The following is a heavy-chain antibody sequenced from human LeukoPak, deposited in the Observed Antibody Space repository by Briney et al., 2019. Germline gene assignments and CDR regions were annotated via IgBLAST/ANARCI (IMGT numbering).Heavy chain of an antibody. Sequence: ASVKVSCKASGYTFTTLYINWVRQAPGQGLEWMGWVSAYNGKKSYVQNFQGRVTMTTDSSTNTAYMDLANHTSDDTGGYYCARGWTYYPCIDYWGQGTLVTVSS. CDR3: ARGWTYYPCIDY. J-gene: IGHJ4*02. V-gene: IGHV1-18*01. CDR2: VSAYNGKK. D-gene: IGHD1-26*01. CDR1: GYTFTTLY.